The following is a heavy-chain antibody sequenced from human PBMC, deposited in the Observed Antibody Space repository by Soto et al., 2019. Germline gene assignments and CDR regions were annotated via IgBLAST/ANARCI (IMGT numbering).Heavy chain of an antibody. CDR1: GFTFSTYA. V-gene: IGHV3-30-3*01. D-gene: IGHD3-22*01. J-gene: IGHJ4*02. CDR3: ARDGNTYYYDRQDY. Sequence: QVQLVESGGGVVQPGRSLRLSCAASGFTFSTYAMNWVRQAPGKGLEWVALISYDGSNKYYADSVKGRFTISRDNSKNTLYLQTNSLRGEDTAVYYCARDGNTYYYDRQDYWGQGSLVTVSS. CDR2: ISYDGSNK.